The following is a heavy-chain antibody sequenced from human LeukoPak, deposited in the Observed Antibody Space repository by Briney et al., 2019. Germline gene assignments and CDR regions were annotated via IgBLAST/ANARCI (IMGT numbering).Heavy chain of an antibody. CDR1: GFTFSSYA. D-gene: IGHD3-3*01. V-gene: IGHV3-23*01. J-gene: IGHJ4*02. Sequence: GGSLRLSCAASGFTFSSYAMSWVRQAPGKGLEWVSAISGNGDSAYYADSVKGRFTISRDNSKNTLYLQMDSLRAEDTAVYYCANYPHDFWSGYPSNYFDYWGQGTLVTVSS. CDR2: ISGNGDSA. CDR3: ANYPHDFWSGYPSNYFDY.